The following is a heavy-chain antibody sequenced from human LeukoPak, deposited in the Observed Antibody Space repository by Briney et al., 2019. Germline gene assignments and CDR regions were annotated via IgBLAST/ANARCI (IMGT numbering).Heavy chain of an antibody. CDR1: GYTFTSNA. CDR2: INTNTGNP. J-gene: IGHJ4*02. D-gene: IGHD2-8*01. Sequence: ASVKVSCKASGYTFTSNALGWVRQAPGQGLEWMGWINTNTGNPTNAQGFTGRFVFSLDTSDNTAYLQISSLQAEDTAVYSCASFFCTSALCYYLDYWGQGTLVTVSS. V-gene: IGHV7-4-1*02. CDR3: ASFFCTSALCYYLDY.